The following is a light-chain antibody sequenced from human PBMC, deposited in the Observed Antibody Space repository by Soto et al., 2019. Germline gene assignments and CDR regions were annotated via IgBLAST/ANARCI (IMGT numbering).Light chain of an antibody. J-gene: IGKJ1*01. CDR1: QSVSSSY. V-gene: IGKV3-20*01. CDR3: QEYGSSRT. Sequence: EIVLTQSPGTLSLSPGERATLSCRASQSVSSSYLAWYQQKPGHAPRLLIYGASSRATGIPDRFSGSGSGTYFTLTISRLEPEDFAIYYCQEYGSSRTFGQGTEVEIK. CDR2: GAS.